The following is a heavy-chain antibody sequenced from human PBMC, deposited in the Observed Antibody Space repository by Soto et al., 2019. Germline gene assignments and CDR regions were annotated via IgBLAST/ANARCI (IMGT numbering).Heavy chain of an antibody. CDR2: IYHSGST. Sequence: LSLTCAVSCGSISSGGYSWSWIRQPPGKGLECIGYIYHSGSTYYSPSLKSRVTISVDRSKNQFSLKLSSVTAADTAVYYCARGPPLGYWGQGTLVTVSS. CDR3: ARGPPLGY. V-gene: IGHV4-30-2*01. CDR1: CGSISSGGYS. J-gene: IGHJ4*02.